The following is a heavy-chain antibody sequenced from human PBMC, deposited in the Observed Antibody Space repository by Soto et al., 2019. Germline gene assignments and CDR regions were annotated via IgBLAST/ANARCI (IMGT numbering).Heavy chain of an antibody. D-gene: IGHD5-12*01. CDR3: AREGRKATISPYYYYGMDV. Sequence: PGGSLRLSCAASGFTFSSYGMHWVRQAPGKGLEWVAVISYDGSNKYYADSVKGRFTISRDNSKNTLYLQMNSLRAEDTAVYYCAREGRKATISPYYYYGMDVWGQGTTVTVSS. CDR1: GFTFSSYG. V-gene: IGHV3-30*03. J-gene: IGHJ6*02. CDR2: ISYDGSNK.